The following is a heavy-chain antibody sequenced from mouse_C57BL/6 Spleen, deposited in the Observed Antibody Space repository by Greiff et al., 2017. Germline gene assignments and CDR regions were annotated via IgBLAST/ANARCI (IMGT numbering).Heavy chain of an antibody. J-gene: IGHJ2*01. D-gene: IGHD2-4*01. CDR1: GFNIKDYY. Sequence: EVKLQESGAELVKPGASVKLSCTASGFNIKDYYMHWVKQRTEQGLEWIGRIDPEDGGTKYAPKFQGKATITADTSSNTAYRQLSSLTSEDTAVYYCASDDYDDYFDYWGQGTTLTVSS. V-gene: IGHV14-2*01. CDR2: IDPEDGGT. CDR3: ASDDYDDYFDY.